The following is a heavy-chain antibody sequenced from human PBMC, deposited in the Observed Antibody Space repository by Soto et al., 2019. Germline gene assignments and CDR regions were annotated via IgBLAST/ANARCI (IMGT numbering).Heavy chain of an antibody. Sequence: QVQLQESGPGLVKPSETLSLTCTVSCGSISSYYWSWIRQPAGKGLEWIGRIYTSGSTNYNPSLKSRVTMSVDTSKNQFSLKLSSVTAADTAVYYCAREGGQFTTGLYFQHWGQGTLVTVSS. CDR2: IYTSGST. J-gene: IGHJ1*01. CDR3: AREGGQFTTGLYFQH. V-gene: IGHV4-4*07. CDR1: CGSISSYY. D-gene: IGHD1-1*01.